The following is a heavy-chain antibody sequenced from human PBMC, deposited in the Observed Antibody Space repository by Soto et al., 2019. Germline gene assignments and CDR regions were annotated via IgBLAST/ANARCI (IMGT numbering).Heavy chain of an antibody. J-gene: IGHJ4*02. CDR3: ARRSSSWYFDY. CDR1: GFTFSSYA. CDR2: ISGSGDST. V-gene: IGHV3-23*01. Sequence: EVQLLESGGGLVQPGGSLRLSCAASGFTFSSYAMNWVRQAPGKGLEWVSVISGSGDSTYYADSVKGRFTISRDNSKNPLYLQMTSLRAEDTAVYYCARRSSSWYFDYWGQGTLVTVSS. D-gene: IGHD6-13*01.